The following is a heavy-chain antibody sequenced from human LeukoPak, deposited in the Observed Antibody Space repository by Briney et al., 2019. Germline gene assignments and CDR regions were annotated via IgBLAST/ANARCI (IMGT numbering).Heavy chain of an antibody. CDR1: GFTFSSYA. CDR3: AKRVSYSSGSHFDY. D-gene: IGHD3-10*01. Sequence: GGSLRLSCAASGFTFSSYAMSWVRQAPGRGLEWVSIVSDSGRSTYYADSVKGRFTISRDNSKNTLYLQMNSLRAEDSAIYYCAKRVSYSSGSHFDYWGQGTLVTVSS. J-gene: IGHJ4*02. V-gene: IGHV3-23*01. CDR2: VSDSGRST.